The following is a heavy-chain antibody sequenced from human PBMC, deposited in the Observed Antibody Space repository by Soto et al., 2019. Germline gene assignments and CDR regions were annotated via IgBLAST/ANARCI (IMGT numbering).Heavy chain of an antibody. J-gene: IGHJ4*02. V-gene: IGHV3-33*01. CDR2: IWYDGSNK. CDR3: AVGYCSGGSCYVQSFDY. Sequence: QVQLVESGGGVVQPGRSLRLSCAASGFTFSSYGMHWVRQAPGKGLEWVAVIWYDGSNKYYADSVKGRFTISRDNSKNTLYLKMNSLRAEDTAVYYCAVGYCSGGSCYVQSFDYWGQGTLVTVSS. CDR1: GFTFSSYG. D-gene: IGHD2-15*01.